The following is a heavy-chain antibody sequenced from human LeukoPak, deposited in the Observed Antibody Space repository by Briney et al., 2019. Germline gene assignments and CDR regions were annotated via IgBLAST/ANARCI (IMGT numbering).Heavy chain of an antibody. J-gene: IGHJ5*02. CDR1: GGSISSYY. V-gene: IGHV4-59*01. D-gene: IGHD3-22*01. CDR2: IYYSGST. CDR3: ARGITTPGERAWFDP. Sequence: SETLSLTCTVSGGSISSYYWSWIRQPPGKGLEWIGYIYYSGSTNYNPSLKSRVTISVDTPKNQFSLKLSSVTAADTAVYYCARGITTPGERAWFDPWGQGTLVTVSS.